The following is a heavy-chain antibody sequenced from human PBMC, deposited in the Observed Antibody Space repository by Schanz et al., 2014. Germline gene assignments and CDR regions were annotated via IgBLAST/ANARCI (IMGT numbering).Heavy chain of an antibody. J-gene: IGHJ4*02. Sequence: QVQLVQSGAEVKKPGASVKVSCKASGYTFTVYYMHWVRQAPGQGLEWLGWINPNSGATSSAQKFQGRVTMTRDTSSSTVYMQLSSLTSDDTAMDEGERGTTWDEAWGQGTLVTVSS. CDR2: INPNSGAT. V-gene: IGHV1-2*02. D-gene: IGHD1-7*01. CDR1: GYTFTVYY. CDR3: ERGTTWDEA.